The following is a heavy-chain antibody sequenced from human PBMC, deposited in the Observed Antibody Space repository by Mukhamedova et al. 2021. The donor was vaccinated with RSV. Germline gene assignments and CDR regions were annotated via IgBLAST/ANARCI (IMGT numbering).Heavy chain of an antibody. V-gene: IGHV2-5*01. Sequence: DEKRYSPSLESRLTITKDTSKTQVVLTLTNVDPVDTATYECAHRDGEVAVPFDYWGQGTLVTVSS. D-gene: IGHD6-19*01. CDR2: DEK. J-gene: IGHJ4*02. CDR3: AHRDGEVAVPFDY.